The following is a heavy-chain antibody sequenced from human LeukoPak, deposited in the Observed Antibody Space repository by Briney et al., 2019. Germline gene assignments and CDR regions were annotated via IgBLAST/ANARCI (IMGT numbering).Heavy chain of an antibody. V-gene: IGHV3-23*01. J-gene: IGHJ5*02. D-gene: IGHD6-19*01. Sequence: GGSLRLSCTASGFTFSSYAMSWVHQAPGKGLEWVSAISGSGGSTYYADSVKGRFTISRDNSKNTLYLQMNSLRAEDTAVYYCASSSGWYNNWFDPWGQGTLVTVSS. CDR3: ASSSGWYNNWFDP. CDR1: GFTFSSYA. CDR2: ISGSGGST.